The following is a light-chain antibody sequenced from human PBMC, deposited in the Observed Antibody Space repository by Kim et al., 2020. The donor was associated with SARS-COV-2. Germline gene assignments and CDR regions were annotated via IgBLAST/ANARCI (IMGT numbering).Light chain of an antibody. J-gene: IGKJ4*01. CDR2: DAS. CDR3: QQYDDLSLT. CDR1: QGISDY. Sequence: DIQLTQSPSSLSASVGDRVTITCQASQGISDYLNWYQQKPGKAPKLLIYDASNLHTGVPGRFSGSGSGTDFTLTITTLQTEDIATYFCQQYDDLSLTFGGGTRVDIK. V-gene: IGKV1-33*01.